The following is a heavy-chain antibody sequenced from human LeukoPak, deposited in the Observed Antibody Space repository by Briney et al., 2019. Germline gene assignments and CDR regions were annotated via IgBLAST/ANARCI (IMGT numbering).Heavy chain of an antibody. CDR1: GFTFSTHW. J-gene: IGHJ4*02. Sequence: GESLQISCKTSGFTFSTHWIAWGRQMPGEGLELMGIIYPGDSDTNYSPSFQGQVTISADKSTNTAYLQWSSLKASDTAMYYCARYYFWTGSYFFDYWGQGTLVTVSS. D-gene: IGHD3/OR15-3a*01. CDR2: IYPGDSDT. CDR3: ARYYFWTGSYFFDY. V-gene: IGHV5-51*01.